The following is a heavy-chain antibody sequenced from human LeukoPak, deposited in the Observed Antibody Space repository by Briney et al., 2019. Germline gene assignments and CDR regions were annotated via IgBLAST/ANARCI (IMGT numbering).Heavy chain of an antibody. CDR3: ARDVESADAFDI. V-gene: IGHV4-30-4*08. Sequence: SETLSLTCTVSGGSISSGDYYWSWIRQPPGKGLEWIGYIYYSGSTYYNPSLKSRVTISVDTSKNQFSLKLSSVTAADTAVYYCARDVESADAFDIWGQGTMVTVSS. J-gene: IGHJ3*02. D-gene: IGHD5-24*01. CDR2: IYYSGST. CDR1: GGSISSGDYY.